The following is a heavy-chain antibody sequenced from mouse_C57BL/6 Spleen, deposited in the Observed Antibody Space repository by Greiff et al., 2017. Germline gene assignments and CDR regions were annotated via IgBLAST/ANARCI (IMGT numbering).Heavy chain of an antibody. J-gene: IGHJ3*01. Sequence: DVKLQESGGGLVKPGGSLKLSCAASGFTFSDSGMHWVRQAPEKGLEWVAYISSGSSTIYYADTVKGRFTISRDNAKNTLFLQMTSLRSEDTAMYYCARNWFAYWGQGTLVTVSA. CDR2: ISSGSSTI. V-gene: IGHV5-17*01. CDR1: GFTFSDSG. CDR3: ARNWFAY.